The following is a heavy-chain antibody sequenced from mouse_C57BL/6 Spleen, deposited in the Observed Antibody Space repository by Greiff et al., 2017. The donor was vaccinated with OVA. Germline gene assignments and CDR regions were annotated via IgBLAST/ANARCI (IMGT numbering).Heavy chain of an antibody. V-gene: IGHV1-42*01. CDR2: INPSTGGT. CDR3: ARGESAAWFAY. Sequence: VQLQQSGPELVKPGASVKISCKASGYSFTGYYMNWVKQSPEKSLEWIGEINPSTGGTTYNQKFKAKATLTVDKSSSTAYMQLKSLTSEDSAVYYCARGESAAWFAYWGQGTLVTVSA. CDR1: GYSFTGYY. J-gene: IGHJ3*01. D-gene: IGHD6-1*01.